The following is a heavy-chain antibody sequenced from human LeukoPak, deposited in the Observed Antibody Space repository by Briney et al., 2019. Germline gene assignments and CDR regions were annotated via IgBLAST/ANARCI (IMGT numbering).Heavy chain of an antibody. J-gene: IGHJ1*01. Sequence: SETLSLTCAVYGGSFSGYYWSWIRQPPGKGLEWIGEINHSGSTNYNPSLKSRVTISVDTSKNQFSLKLSSVTAADTAVYYCARVPLSRRPWFQHWARAPWSPSPQ. CDR1: GGSFSGYY. CDR3: ARVPLSRRPWFQH. V-gene: IGHV4-34*01. CDR2: INHSGST.